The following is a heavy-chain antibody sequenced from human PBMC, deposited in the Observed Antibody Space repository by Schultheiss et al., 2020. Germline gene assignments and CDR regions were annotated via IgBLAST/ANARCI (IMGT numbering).Heavy chain of an antibody. D-gene: IGHD3-10*01. V-gene: IGHV4-39*07. Sequence: SETLSLTCTVGRASVKSHGYFWGWIRQPPGKGLEWIGNINYAGSLYFNPSLKSRVTISVDTSKNQFSLKLSSVTAADTAVYYCARDLYGSGSYFYYYGMDVWGQGTTVTVSS. CDR3: ARDLYGSGSYFYYYGMDV. CDR1: RASVKSHGYF. J-gene: IGHJ6*02. CDR2: INYAGSL.